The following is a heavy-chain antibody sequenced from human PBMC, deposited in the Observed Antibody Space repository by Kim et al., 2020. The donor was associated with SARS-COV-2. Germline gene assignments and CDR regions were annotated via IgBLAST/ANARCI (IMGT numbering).Heavy chain of an antibody. Sequence: GGSLRLFCAASKFTFSNYFMSWVRQAPGKGLEWVSNISPDGGIPDYADSVKGRFTISRDNGKNTIYLQMNNLRAEDTAAYYCATTYGDAATCHRYHFD. CDR3: ATTYGDAATCHRYHFD. V-gene: IGHV3-23*01. CDR2: ISPDGGIP. D-gene: IGHD5-18*01. CDR1: KFTFSNYF. J-gene: IGHJ4*01.